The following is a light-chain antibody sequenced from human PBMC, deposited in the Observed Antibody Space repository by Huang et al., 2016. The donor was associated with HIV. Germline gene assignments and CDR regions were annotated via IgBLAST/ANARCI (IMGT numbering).Light chain of an antibody. CDR3: QYYGGSPLYT. CDR2: GTS. CDR1: QGVSSTY. V-gene: IGKV3-20*01. Sequence: EVVLTQSPGTLSLSPGERATLSCRASQGVSSTYLAWYQQKPGQAPRLLICGTSSRATGSPDRFSGSGSGSDFTLTISRLEPEDFAVYFCQYYGGSPLYTFGQGTKLEIK. J-gene: IGKJ2*01.